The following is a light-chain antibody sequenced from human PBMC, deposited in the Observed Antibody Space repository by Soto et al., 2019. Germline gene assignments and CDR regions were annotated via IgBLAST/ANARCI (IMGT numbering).Light chain of an antibody. CDR2: LGS. Sequence: DIVMTQSPLSLPVTPGEPASIPCRSSQSLLHSNGYNYLDWYLQKPGQSPQLLIYLGSNRASGVPDRFSGSGSGTDFTLKISRVEAEDVGFYYCMQGLQTAWTFGQGTKVDIK. CDR3: MQGLQTAWT. V-gene: IGKV2-28*01. CDR1: QSLLHSNGYNY. J-gene: IGKJ1*01.